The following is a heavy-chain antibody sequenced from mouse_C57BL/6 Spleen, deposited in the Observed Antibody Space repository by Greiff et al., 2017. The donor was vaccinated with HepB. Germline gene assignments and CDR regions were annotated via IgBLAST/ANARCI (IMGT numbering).Heavy chain of an antibody. J-gene: IGHJ1*03. CDR1: GYTFTSYW. D-gene: IGHD1-1*01. Sequence: VQVQQPGAELVKPGASVKLSCKASGYTFTSYWMHWVKQRPGQGLEWIGMIHPNSGSTNYNEKFKSKATLTVDKSSSTAYMQLSSLTSEDSAVYYCARGGVTTVGYFDVWGTGTTVTVSS. CDR2: IHPNSGST. CDR3: ARGGVTTVGYFDV. V-gene: IGHV1-64*01.